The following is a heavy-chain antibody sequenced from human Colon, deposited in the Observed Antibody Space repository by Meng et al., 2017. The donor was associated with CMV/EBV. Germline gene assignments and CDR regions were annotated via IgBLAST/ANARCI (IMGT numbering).Heavy chain of an antibody. CDR2: IKPSAGDT. J-gene: IGHJ4*02. V-gene: IGHV1-2*06. CDR3: TREGFDY. Sequence: NLSCKASGYTFTGYWMHWVRQATGQGLEWMGRIKPSAGDTNYAQNFQGRVTVTRDTSISTVYMEVNSLTSDDTAVYYCTREGFDYWGQGALVTVSS. CDR1: GYTFTGYW.